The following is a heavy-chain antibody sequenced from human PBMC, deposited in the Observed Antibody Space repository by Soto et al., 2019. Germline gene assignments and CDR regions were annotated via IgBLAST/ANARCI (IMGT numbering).Heavy chain of an antibody. CDR1: GFTLSVYW. D-gene: IGHD6-6*01. Sequence: EVQLVESGGGLVQPGGSLRLSCAASGFTLSVYWMNWVRQAPGKGLEWVANIKQDGSERNYVDSVKGRFTISRDNAKNSLYLQMNSLGADDTAVYYCLRTPSAFGMCGQGTLVTVSS. V-gene: IGHV3-7*01. CDR3: LRTPSAFGM. CDR2: IKQDGSER. J-gene: IGHJ3*02.